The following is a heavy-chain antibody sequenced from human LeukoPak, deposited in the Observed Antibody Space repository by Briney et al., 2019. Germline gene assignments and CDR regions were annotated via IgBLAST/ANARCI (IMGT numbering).Heavy chain of an antibody. Sequence: SQTLSLTCAVSGGSISSGGYSWSWIRQPPRKGLEWIGYIYHSGSTYYNPSLKSRVTISVDRSKNQFSLKLSSVTAADTAVYYCARTGYCSGGSCYSNFDYWGQGTLVTVSS. D-gene: IGHD2-15*01. CDR2: IYHSGST. CDR3: ARTGYCSGGSCYSNFDY. J-gene: IGHJ4*02. CDR1: GGSISSGGYS. V-gene: IGHV4-30-2*01.